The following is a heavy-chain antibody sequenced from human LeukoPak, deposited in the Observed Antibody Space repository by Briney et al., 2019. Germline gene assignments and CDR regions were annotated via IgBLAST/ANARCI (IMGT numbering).Heavy chain of an antibody. Sequence: PSETLSLTCTVSGGSISSSSYYWGWIRQPPGKGLEWFGSIYYSGSTYYNPSLKSRVTISVDTSKNQFSLELSSVTAADTAVYYCARHEGLDFWSRYYNAGFDYWGQGTLVTVSS. CDR2: IYYSGST. CDR1: GGSISSSSYY. V-gene: IGHV4-39*01. D-gene: IGHD3-3*01. CDR3: ARHEGLDFWSRYYNAGFDY. J-gene: IGHJ4*02.